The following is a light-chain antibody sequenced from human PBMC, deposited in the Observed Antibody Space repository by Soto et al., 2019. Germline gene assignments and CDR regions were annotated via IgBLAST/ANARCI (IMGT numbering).Light chain of an antibody. V-gene: IGKV1-39*01. CDR2: AAS. J-gene: IGKJ4*01. CDR3: QQSYSTPLT. Sequence: DLQMTQSPSSLSASVGDRVTITCRAGQSISSYLNWYQQKPGKAPKLLIYAASSLQSGVPSRFSGSGSGTYFTLTISSLQPEDFATYYCQQSYSTPLTFGGGTKVEIK. CDR1: QSISSY.